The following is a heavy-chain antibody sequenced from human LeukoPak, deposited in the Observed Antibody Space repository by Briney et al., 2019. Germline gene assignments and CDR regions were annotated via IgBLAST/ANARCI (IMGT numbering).Heavy chain of an antibody. V-gene: IGHV1-2*02. J-gene: IGHJ4*02. CDR1: GYTFTGYY. Sequence: EASVKVSCKASGYTFTGYYIPWVRQAPGQGLEWMGWINPNSGGTSYAQKFQGRVTMTRDTSISTAYMELSRLRSDDTAVYFCARGPRDFDYWGQGTLVTVSS. CDR3: ARGPRDFDY. CDR2: INPNSGGT.